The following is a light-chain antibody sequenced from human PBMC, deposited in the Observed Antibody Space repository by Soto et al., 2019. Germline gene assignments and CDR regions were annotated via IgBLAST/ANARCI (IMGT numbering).Light chain of an antibody. CDR3: CSYAGSSTLV. J-gene: IGLJ3*02. V-gene: IGLV2-23*01. Sequence: QSALTQPASVSGSPGQSITISCTGTNSDVGSYNLVSWYQQHPGKAPKLMIFEGSKRPSGVSNSFSGSKSGNTASLTISGLQAEDEADYYCCSYAGSSTLVFGGGTKLAVL. CDR2: EGS. CDR1: NSDVGSYNL.